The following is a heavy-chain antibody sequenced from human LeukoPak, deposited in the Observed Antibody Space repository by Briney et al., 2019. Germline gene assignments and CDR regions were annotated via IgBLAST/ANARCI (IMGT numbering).Heavy chain of an antibody. CDR1: GYTFTDYY. Sequence: APVKVSCKASGYTFTDYYVHWVRQGPGQGLEWMGWMNPNSGDTNYAQKFQGRVTMTRDTSISTAYMELRRLRSDDTAVYYCARERSSGPDFDYWGQGTLVTVSS. D-gene: IGHD3-22*01. J-gene: IGHJ4*02. V-gene: IGHV1-2*02. CDR3: ARERSSGPDFDY. CDR2: MNPNSGDT.